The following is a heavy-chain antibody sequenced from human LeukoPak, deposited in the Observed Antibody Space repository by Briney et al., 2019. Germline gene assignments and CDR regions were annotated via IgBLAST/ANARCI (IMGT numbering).Heavy chain of an antibody. Sequence: PGGSLRLSCEASGFTVTSNYMNWVRQAPGKGLEWVSVLYSGGGTFYADSVKGRFTVSRDNSKNTLYLQMNSLRAEDTAVYYCARDRYCSSTNCYHYGMDVWGQGTTVTVSS. D-gene: IGHD2-2*01. V-gene: IGHV3-66*01. CDR1: GFTVTSNY. CDR2: LYSGGGT. CDR3: ARDRYCSSTNCYHYGMDV. J-gene: IGHJ6*02.